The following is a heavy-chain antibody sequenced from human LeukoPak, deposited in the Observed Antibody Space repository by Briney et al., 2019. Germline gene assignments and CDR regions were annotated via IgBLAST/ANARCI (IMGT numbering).Heavy chain of an antibody. V-gene: IGHV4-34*01. Sequence: SETLSLTCAVYGGSFSSYYWSGIRQPPGKGLEWIGEINHSGSTNYNPSLKSRVTISVDTSKNQFSLKLSSVTAADTAVYYCARWGDSGYDYLDYWGRGTLVTVSS. J-gene: IGHJ4*02. CDR1: GGSFSSYY. D-gene: IGHD5-12*01. CDR2: INHSGST. CDR3: ARWGDSGYDYLDY.